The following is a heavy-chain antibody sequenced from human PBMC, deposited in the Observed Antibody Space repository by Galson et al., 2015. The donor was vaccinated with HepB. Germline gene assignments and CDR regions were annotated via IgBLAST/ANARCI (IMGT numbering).Heavy chain of an antibody. Sequence: SLRLSCAASGFTFGDYAMSWVRQAPGKGLEWVGFIRSKAYGGTTEYAASVKGRFTISRDDSKSIAYLQMNSLKTEDTAVYYCTRTNWNDVYYYYYGMDVWGQGTTVTVSS. CDR3: TRTNWNDVYYYYYGMDV. CDR2: IRSKAYGGTT. J-gene: IGHJ6*02. D-gene: IGHD1-20*01. V-gene: IGHV3-49*04. CDR1: GFTFGDYA.